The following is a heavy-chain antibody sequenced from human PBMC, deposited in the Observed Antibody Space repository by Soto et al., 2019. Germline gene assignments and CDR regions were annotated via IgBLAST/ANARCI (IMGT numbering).Heavy chain of an antibody. V-gene: IGHV1-18*04. D-gene: IGHD4-17*01. J-gene: IGHJ5*02. Sequence: ASVEVSCKXSGYTFTSYGISWVRQAPGQGLEWMGWISAYNGNTNYAQKLQGRVTMTTDTSTSTAYMELRSLRSDDTAVYYCARTGDYFGWFDPWGQGTLVTVSS. CDR3: ARTGDYFGWFDP. CDR1: GYTFTSYG. CDR2: ISAYNGNT.